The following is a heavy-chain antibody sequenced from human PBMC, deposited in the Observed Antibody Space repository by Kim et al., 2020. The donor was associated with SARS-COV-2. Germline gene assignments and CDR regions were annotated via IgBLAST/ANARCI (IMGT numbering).Heavy chain of an antibody. CDR3: ASGADARY. J-gene: IGHJ4*02. CDR2: SSSI. D-gene: IGHD3-10*01. Sequence: SSSIYNADSGKGRFTISRENAKNSLYLQMNSLRAEDTAVYYCASGADARYWGQGTLVTVSS. V-gene: IGHV3-21*01.